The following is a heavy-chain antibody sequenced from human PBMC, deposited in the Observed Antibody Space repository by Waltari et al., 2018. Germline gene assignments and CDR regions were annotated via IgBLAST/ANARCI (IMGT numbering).Heavy chain of an antibody. CDR3: ARGLEKMVYARDAFDI. Sequence: QVQLVQSGAEVKKPGSSVKVSCKASGGTFSSYAISWVRQAPGQGLEWMGGIIPILGTANYAQKFQGRVTITTDESTSTAYMELSSLRSEDTAVYYCARGLEKMVYARDAFDIWGQGTMVTVSS. J-gene: IGHJ3*02. CDR1: GGTFSSYA. V-gene: IGHV1-69*05. D-gene: IGHD2-8*01. CDR2: IIPILGTA.